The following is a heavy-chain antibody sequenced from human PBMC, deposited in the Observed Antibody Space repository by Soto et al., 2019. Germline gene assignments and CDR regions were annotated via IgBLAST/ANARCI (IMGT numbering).Heavy chain of an antibody. D-gene: IGHD2-15*01. V-gene: IGHV3-30-3*01. CDR3: ARGRLYRSGLSSYYGRDV. J-gene: IGHJ6*02. CDR2: ISYDGGYE. Sequence: VQLVESGGDVVQPGRSLRLFCAASGFNFSTYTMEWVRQAPGKGLEWAAIISYDGGYEYYAAAVKGRFTISRDNSKNTLSRQMNSLRGGDTAVYYCARGRLYRSGLSSYYGRDVWGQGTTVTVSS. CDR1: GFNFSTYT.